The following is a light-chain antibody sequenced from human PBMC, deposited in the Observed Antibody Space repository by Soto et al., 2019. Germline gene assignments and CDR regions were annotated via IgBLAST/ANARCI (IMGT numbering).Light chain of an antibody. CDR1: QGIRND. Sequence: AIQMTQSPSSLSASVGDRVTITCRASQGIRNDLGWYQQNPGKPPKLLIYAASSLQSGVPSRFSGSGSGTDFTLTISSLQPEDFATYYCLQDRHYPRTFGQGTKVEIK. J-gene: IGKJ1*01. CDR3: LQDRHYPRT. V-gene: IGKV1-6*01. CDR2: AAS.